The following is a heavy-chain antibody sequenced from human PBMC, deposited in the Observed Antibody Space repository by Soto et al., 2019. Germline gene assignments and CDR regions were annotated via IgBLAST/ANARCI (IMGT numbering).Heavy chain of an antibody. Sequence: EVQLVESGGTLVQPGGSLRLSCAASGFTVSDNYMSWVRQAPGKGLXXVSVIYSGGGTYYADSVKGRFTISRDNPKNTLYLQMNSLRDEDTAVYYCARGVAVASTGGDAYDIWGQGTMVTVSS. D-gene: IGHD6-19*01. CDR3: ARGVAVASTGGDAYDI. CDR2: IYSGGGT. V-gene: IGHV3-66*01. J-gene: IGHJ3*02. CDR1: GFTVSDNY.